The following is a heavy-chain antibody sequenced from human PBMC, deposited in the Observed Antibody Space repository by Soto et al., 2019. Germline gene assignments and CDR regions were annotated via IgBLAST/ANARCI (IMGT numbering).Heavy chain of an antibody. CDR1: GFTVSNNY. Sequence: LSLTCAASGFTVSNNYMSWVRQAPGKGLEWVSLIYSGDATYYADSVKGRFTISRDKSKNMLYVQMNGLRDEDTAVYYCATRSHSSSWSAFDYWGQGILVTVSS. CDR3: ATRSHSSSWSAFDY. CDR2: IYSGDAT. J-gene: IGHJ4*02. D-gene: IGHD6-13*01. V-gene: IGHV3-53*01.